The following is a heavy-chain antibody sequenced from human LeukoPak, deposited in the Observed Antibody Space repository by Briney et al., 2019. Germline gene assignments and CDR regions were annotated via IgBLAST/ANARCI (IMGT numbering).Heavy chain of an antibody. J-gene: IGHJ5*02. CDR3: ARDKVFGPEYNWFDP. CDR2: IYYSGST. V-gene: IGHV4-31*03. Sequence: SQTLSLTCTVSGGSISSGGYYWSWIRQHPGKGLEWIGYIYYSGSTYYNPSLKSRVTISVDTSKNQFSLKLSSVTAADTAVYYCARDKVFGPEYNWFDPWGQGTLVTVSS. CDR1: GGSISSGGYY. D-gene: IGHD1-14*01.